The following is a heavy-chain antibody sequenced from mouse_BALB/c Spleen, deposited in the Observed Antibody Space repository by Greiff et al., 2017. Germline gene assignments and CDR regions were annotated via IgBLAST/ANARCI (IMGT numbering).Heavy chain of an antibody. Sequence: VQLQQPGAELVKPGASVKLSCKASGYTFTSYWMHWVKQRPGQGLEWIGEINPSNGRTNYNEKFKSKATLTVDKSSSTAYMQLSSLTSEDSAVYYCARDYRYDLTWFAYWGQGTLVTVSA. CDR1: GYTFTSYW. CDR2: INPSNGRT. CDR3: ARDYRYDLTWFAY. D-gene: IGHD2-14*01. J-gene: IGHJ3*01. V-gene: IGHV1S81*02.